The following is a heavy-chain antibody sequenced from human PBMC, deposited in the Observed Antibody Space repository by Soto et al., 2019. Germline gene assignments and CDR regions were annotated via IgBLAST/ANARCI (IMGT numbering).Heavy chain of an antibody. CDR2: IWYDGSNK. Sequence: QVQLVESGGGVVQPGRSLRLSCAASGFTFSSYGMHWVRQAPGKGLEWVAVIWYDGSNKYYADSVKGRFTISRDNSKNTLYLQMNSLRAEDTAVYYCARDDQDIVVVVAATGRGAFDIWGQGTMVTVSS. J-gene: IGHJ3*02. D-gene: IGHD2-15*01. CDR3: ARDDQDIVVVVAATGRGAFDI. V-gene: IGHV3-33*01. CDR1: GFTFSSYG.